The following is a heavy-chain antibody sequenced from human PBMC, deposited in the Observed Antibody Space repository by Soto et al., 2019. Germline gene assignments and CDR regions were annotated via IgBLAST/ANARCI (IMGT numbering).Heavy chain of an antibody. D-gene: IGHD3-22*01. CDR1: GGSINSGGYY. Sequence: QVQLQESGPGLVKPSQTLSLTCSVSGGSINSGGYYWTWIRQHPGKGLEWIGNIFYSGSTSYNPSLKSRPTISIDTSKTHLSLKLSSVTAADTAVYYCARNSISKKIDYWGQGTLVTVSP. CDR3: ARNSISKKIDY. CDR2: IFYSGST. V-gene: IGHV4-31*03. J-gene: IGHJ4*02.